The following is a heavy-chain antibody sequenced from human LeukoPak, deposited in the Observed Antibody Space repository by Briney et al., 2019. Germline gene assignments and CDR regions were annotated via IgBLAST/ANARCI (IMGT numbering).Heavy chain of an antibody. CDR2: ISGGGGST. D-gene: IGHD2-15*01. V-gene: IGHV3-23*01. J-gene: IGHJ2*01. Sequence: PGGSLRLSCAASGFTFSSYALTWVRQAPGKGLEWVSAISGGGGSTYYADSVKGRFTISRDNSKNTVYLHINTLTAADTAVYYFAQGPVVVVRTWYFDPWGRGNLVTVSS. CDR1: GFTFSSYA. CDR3: AQGPVVVVRTWYFDP.